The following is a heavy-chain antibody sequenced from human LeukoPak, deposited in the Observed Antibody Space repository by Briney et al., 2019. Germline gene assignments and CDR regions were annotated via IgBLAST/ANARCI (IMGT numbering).Heavy chain of an antibody. CDR1: GGSFSGYY. Sequence: SETLSLTCAVYGGSFSGYYWSWIRQPPGKGLEWIGEINHSGSTNYNPSLKSRVTISVDTSKNQFSLKLSSVTAADTAVYYCARRTWAQLVPFYMDVWGKGTTVTVSS. J-gene: IGHJ6*03. CDR2: INHSGST. V-gene: IGHV4-34*01. CDR3: ARRTWAQLVPFYMDV. D-gene: IGHD6-6*01.